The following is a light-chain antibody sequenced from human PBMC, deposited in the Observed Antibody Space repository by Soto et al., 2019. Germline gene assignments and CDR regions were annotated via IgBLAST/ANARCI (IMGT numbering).Light chain of an antibody. V-gene: IGLV2-23*01. J-gene: IGLJ1*01. Sequence: QSVRTQPASVSGSPGQSITISCTGTSSDVGRYNLVSWYQHDPGKAPKLMIYEGSKRPSGVSNRFSASKSGNTASPTISGLQAEDEADYYCCSYAGSSTFYVFGTGTKVTVL. CDR3: CSYAGSSTFYV. CDR2: EGS. CDR1: SSDVGRYNL.